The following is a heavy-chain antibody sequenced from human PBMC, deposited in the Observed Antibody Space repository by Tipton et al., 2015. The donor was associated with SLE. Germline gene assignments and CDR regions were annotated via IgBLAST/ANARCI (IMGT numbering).Heavy chain of an antibody. J-gene: IGHJ4*02. CDR3: ARLDGDFDY. Sequence: LRLSCAVYGGSFSGYYWSWIRQPPGKGLECIGEINHSGSTNYNPSLKSRVTISVDTSKNQFSRKLSTVTAADTAVYYCARLDGDFDYWGQGTLVTVSS. D-gene: IGHD4-17*01. CDR1: GGSFSGYY. CDR2: INHSGST. V-gene: IGHV4-34*01.